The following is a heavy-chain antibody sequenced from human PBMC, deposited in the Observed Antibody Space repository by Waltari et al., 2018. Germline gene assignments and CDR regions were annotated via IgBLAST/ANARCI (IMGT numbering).Heavy chain of an antibody. D-gene: IGHD6-13*01. J-gene: IGHJ4*02. V-gene: IGHV1-2*02. Sequence: QVQLVQSGAEVKKPGASVKVSCKASGYTFTGYYMHWVRQAPGQGLEWMGWINPNSGGTNYAQKFQGRVTMTRDTSISTAYMELSRLRSDDTAVYYCARDQIAAAGNGGVDYWGQGTLVTVSS. CDR1: GYTFTGYY. CDR3: ARDQIAAAGNGGVDY. CDR2: INPNSGGT.